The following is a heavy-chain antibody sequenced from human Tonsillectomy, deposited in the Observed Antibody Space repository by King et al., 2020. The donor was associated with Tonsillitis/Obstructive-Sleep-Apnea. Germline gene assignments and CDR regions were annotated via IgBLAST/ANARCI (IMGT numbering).Heavy chain of an antibody. V-gene: IGHV2-5*02. CDR1: GFSLTTSGVG. J-gene: IGHJ6*03. CDR2: IYWDDDK. D-gene: IGHD4-11*01. CDR3: AHGTYDYCQYHSMDV. Sequence: TLKESGPTLVKPTQTLTLTCTFSGFSLTTSGVGVAWIRQPPGKALQWLALIYWDDDKRYSPSLKSRLTITKDTSKNQVVLTMTNMDPVDTATYYCAHGTYDYCQYHSMDVWGKGTTVTVSS.